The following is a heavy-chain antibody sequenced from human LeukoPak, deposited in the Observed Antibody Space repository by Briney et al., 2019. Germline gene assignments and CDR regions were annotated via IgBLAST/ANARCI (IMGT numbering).Heavy chain of an antibody. CDR3: ARAKGYSIYYYGMDV. J-gene: IGHJ6*04. Sequence: PGRSLRLSCAASGFTFSSYAMHWVRQAPGEGLEWVAVISYDGSNKYYADSVKGRFTISRDNSKNTLYLQMNSLRAEDTAVYYCARAKGYSIYYYGMDVWGKGTTVTVSS. D-gene: IGHD1-26*01. V-gene: IGHV3-30*04. CDR2: ISYDGSNK. CDR1: GFTFSSYA.